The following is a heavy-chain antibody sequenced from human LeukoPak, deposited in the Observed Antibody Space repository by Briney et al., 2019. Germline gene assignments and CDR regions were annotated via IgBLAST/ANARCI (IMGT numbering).Heavy chain of an antibody. CDR1: GFTFDDYG. D-gene: IGHD6-19*01. CDR2: INWNGGST. Sequence: GGSLRLSCAASGFTFDDYGMSWVRQAPGKGLEWVSGINWNGGSTGYADSVKGRFTISRDNAKNSLYLQKNSLRAEDTALYYCARRSGSSGRDNPRGKQPLDYWGQGTLVTVSS. V-gene: IGHV3-20*04. CDR3: ARRSGSSGRDNPRGKQPLDY. J-gene: IGHJ4*02.